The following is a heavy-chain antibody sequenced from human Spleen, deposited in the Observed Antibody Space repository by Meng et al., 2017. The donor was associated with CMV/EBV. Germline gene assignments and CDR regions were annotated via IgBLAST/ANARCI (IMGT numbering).Heavy chain of an antibody. CDR2: IIPIFGTA. CDR3: AIAVAGTAVGQTSPSQLLDY. V-gene: IGHV1-69*05. Sequence: SVKVSCKASGGTFSSYAISWVRQAPGQGLEWMGGIIPIFGTANYAQKFQGRVTITTDESTSTAYMELSSLRSEDTAVYYCAIAVAGTAVGQTSPSQLLDYWGQGTLVTVSS. CDR1: GGTFSSYA. J-gene: IGHJ4*02. D-gene: IGHD6-19*01.